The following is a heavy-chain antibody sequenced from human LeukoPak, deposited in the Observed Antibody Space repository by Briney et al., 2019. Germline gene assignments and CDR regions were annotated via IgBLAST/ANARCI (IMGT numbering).Heavy chain of an antibody. CDR2: INPNSGGT. CDR3: ARDAGSSGILSH. Sequence: GASVKVSCKASAYTFTAYYIHWVRQAPGQGPEWMGWINPNSGGTKYAQNFQGRVTMTRDTSITTAYTELSRLTSDDTAMYYCARDAGSSGILSHWGQGTLVTVSS. D-gene: IGHD3-10*01. V-gene: IGHV1-2*02. CDR1: AYTFTAYY. J-gene: IGHJ4*02.